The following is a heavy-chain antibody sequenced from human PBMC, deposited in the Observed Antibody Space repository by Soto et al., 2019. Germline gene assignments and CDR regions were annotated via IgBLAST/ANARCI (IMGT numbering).Heavy chain of an antibody. CDR3: ARRVRSTGRLDY. CDR1: GGSFSGYY. D-gene: IGHD4-4*01. V-gene: IGHV4-34*01. Sequence: PSETLSLTCAVYGGSFSGYYWSWIRQPPGKGLEWIGEINHSGSTNYNPSLKSRVTISVDTSKNQFSLKLSSVTAADTAVYYCARRVRSTGRLDYWGQGALVTVSS. J-gene: IGHJ4*02. CDR2: INHSGST.